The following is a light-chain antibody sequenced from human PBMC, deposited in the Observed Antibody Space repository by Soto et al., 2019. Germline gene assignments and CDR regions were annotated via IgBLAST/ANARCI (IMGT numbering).Light chain of an antibody. CDR1: QSVNSNF. V-gene: IGKV3-20*01. CDR3: QLYGSYMFT. Sequence: EVVLTQSPGPLSLSPGERVTLSCSTSQSVNSNFLSWFQQKPGQPPRLLLYAASKRAAGTPDRFSGAGSGTHSTLIFSRLEPEDSAIYHCQLYGSYMFTFGQGTKVEI. J-gene: IGKJ2*01. CDR2: AAS.